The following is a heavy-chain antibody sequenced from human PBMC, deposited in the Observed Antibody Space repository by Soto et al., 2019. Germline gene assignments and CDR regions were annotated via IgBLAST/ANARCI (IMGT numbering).Heavy chain of an antibody. D-gene: IGHD6-19*01. J-gene: IGHJ6*01. CDR2: ISSNGGST. CDR1: VFNFRSYA. CDR3: VRALGPWLENYGMDV. V-gene: IGHV3-64D*06. Sequence: PGGSPLLACSSSVFNFRSYAIHWVRQAPGKGLEYVSAISSNGGSTYYADSVKGRFTISRDNSKNTLYLQMSSLRAEDTALYYCVRALGPWLENYGMDVWGQGTTVTVSS.